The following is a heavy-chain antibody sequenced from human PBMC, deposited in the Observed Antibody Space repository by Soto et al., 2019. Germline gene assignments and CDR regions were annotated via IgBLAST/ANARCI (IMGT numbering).Heavy chain of an antibody. CDR3: ARDVVRGVIMVVYAFDI. Sequence: QVQLVESGGGVVQPGRSLRLSCAASGFTFSSYAMHWVRQAPGKGLEWVAVISYDGSNKYYADSVKGRFTISRDNSKNTLYLQMNSLRAEDTAVYYCARDVVRGVIMVVYAFDIWGQGTMVTVSS. V-gene: IGHV3-30-3*01. CDR2: ISYDGSNK. CDR1: GFTFSSYA. D-gene: IGHD3-10*01. J-gene: IGHJ3*02.